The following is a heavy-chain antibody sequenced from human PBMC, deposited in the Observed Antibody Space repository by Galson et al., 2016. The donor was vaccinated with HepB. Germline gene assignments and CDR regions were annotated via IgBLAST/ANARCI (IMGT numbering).Heavy chain of an antibody. V-gene: IGHV4-39*02. D-gene: IGHD2-2*01. J-gene: IGHJ6*02. Sequence: LNSRVTISVDTSENQFSLKLSSVTAADTAVYYCARDEFSVLVPAAINYYYGMDVWGQGTTVTVSS. CDR3: ARDEFSVLVPAAINYYYGMDV.